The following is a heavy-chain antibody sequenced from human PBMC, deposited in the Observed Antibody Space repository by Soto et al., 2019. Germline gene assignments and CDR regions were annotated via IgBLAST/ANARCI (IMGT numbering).Heavy chain of an antibody. D-gene: IGHD2-2*01. CDR1: GYSFTSYW. CDR2: IYPGDSDT. V-gene: IGHV5-51*01. Sequence: GESLKISCKGSGYSFTSYWNGWVRQMPGKGLEWMGIIYPGDSDTRYSPSFQGQVTISADKSISTAYLQWSSLKASDTAMYYCGRRFRGSSSKFDYWGQGTLVTVFS. J-gene: IGHJ4*02. CDR3: GRRFRGSSSKFDY.